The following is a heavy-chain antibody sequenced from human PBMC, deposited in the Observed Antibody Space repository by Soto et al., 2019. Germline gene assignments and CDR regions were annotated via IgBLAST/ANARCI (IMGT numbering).Heavy chain of an antibody. CDR1: GSTFTDFT. J-gene: IGHJ4*02. Sequence: PGGSLRLSCAGSGSTFTDFTMTWVRQAPGKGLEWVSTISGTGGNTYYADSVKGRFTISRDNSKNTVYLQMNSLRAEDTAVYYCVKAVYLLDFDDWGQGTLVTVSS. D-gene: IGHD1-20*01. CDR3: VKAVYLLDFDD. V-gene: IGHV3-23*01. CDR2: ISGTGGNT.